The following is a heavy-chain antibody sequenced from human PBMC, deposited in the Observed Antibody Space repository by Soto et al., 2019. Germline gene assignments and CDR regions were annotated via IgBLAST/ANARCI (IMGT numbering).Heavy chain of an antibody. D-gene: IGHD2-21*01. CDR3: AKSGWGVVVPTVNWYSDL. Sequence: EVQLLESGGGLVQPGGSLRLSCAASGFTFSSHAMSWVRQAPGKGLEWVSAISGSGGSTYYADSVEGRFTISRDNSKNTLYLQMNSLRAEDTAVYYCAKSGWGVVVPTVNWYSDLWGRGTLVTVSS. CDR2: ISGSGGST. CDR1: GFTFSSHA. J-gene: IGHJ2*01. V-gene: IGHV3-23*01.